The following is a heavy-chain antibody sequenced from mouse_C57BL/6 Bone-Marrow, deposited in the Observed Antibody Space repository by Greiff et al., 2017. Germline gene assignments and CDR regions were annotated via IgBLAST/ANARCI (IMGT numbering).Heavy chain of an antibody. Sequence: QVQLKQPGAELVMPGASVKLSCKASGYTFTSYWMHWVKQRPGQGLEWIGEIDPSDSYTNYNQKFKGKSTLTVDKSSSTAYMQLSSLTSEDSAVYYCAREGFYYYGSSLWFAYWGQGTLVTVSA. CDR3: AREGFYYYGSSLWFAY. V-gene: IGHV1-69*01. D-gene: IGHD1-1*01. CDR1: GYTFTSYW. CDR2: IDPSDSYT. J-gene: IGHJ3*01.